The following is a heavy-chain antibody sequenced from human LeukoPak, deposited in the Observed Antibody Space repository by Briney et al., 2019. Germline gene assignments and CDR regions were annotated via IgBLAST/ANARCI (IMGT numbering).Heavy chain of an antibody. V-gene: IGHV5-51*01. Sequence: GESLKISCQGSGYTFTSFWIGWVRQMPGKGLEWMGNIYPSDSDTRYGPSFQGQVTISADKSISTAYLQWNSLKASDTGIYYCVRQGRRVTIAALNWYFDVWGRGTLVSVSS. CDR3: VRQGRRVTIAALNWYFDV. CDR1: GYTFTSFW. CDR2: IYPSDSDT. J-gene: IGHJ2*01. D-gene: IGHD6-13*01.